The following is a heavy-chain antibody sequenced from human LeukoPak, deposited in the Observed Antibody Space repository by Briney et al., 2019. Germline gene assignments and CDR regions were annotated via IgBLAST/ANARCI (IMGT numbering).Heavy chain of an antibody. V-gene: IGHV3-30-3*01. CDR1: GFTFSSYA. J-gene: IGHJ5*02. CDR2: ISYDGSNK. CDR3: ARETGEYCSSTSCYTSKQWVTRNWFDP. D-gene: IGHD2-2*02. Sequence: PGGSLRLSCAASGFTFSSYAMHWVRQAPGKGLEWVAVISYDGSNKYYADSVKGRFTISRDNSKNTLYLQMNSLGAEDTAVYYCARETGEYCSSTSCYTSKQWVTRNWFDPWGQGTLDTVSS.